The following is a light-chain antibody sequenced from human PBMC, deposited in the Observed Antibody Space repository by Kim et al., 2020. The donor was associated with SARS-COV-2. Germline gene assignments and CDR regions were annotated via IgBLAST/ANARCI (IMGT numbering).Light chain of an antibody. CDR3: QQLKT. CDR1: QSVSSSY. CDR2: GAS. V-gene: IGKV3-20*01. J-gene: IGKJ1*01. Sequence: TLSLSPGERATLSCRASQSVSSSYLAWYQQKPGQAPRLLIYGASSRATGIPDRFSGSGSGTDFTLTISRLDPEDFAVYYCQQLKTFGQGTKVDIK.